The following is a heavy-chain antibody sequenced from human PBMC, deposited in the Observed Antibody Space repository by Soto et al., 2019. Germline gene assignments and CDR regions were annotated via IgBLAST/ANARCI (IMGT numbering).Heavy chain of an antibody. Sequence: QVPLVQSGAEVKKPGASVKVSCKASGYTFTSYGISWVRQAPGQGLEWMGWISAYNGNTNYAQKLQGRVTMTTDTSTSTAYMELRRLRSDDTAVYYCARVILWFGELLTSGWFDPWGQGTLVTVSS. CDR2: ISAYNGNT. D-gene: IGHD3-10*01. J-gene: IGHJ5*02. CDR1: GYTFTSYG. CDR3: ARVILWFGELLTSGWFDP. V-gene: IGHV1-18*01.